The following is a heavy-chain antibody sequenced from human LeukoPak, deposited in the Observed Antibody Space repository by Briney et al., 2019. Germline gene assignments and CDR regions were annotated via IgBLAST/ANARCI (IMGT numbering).Heavy chain of an antibody. CDR3: ARRLTQYDCFDP. D-gene: IGHD2-2*01. CDR2: TYYRSTWYN. V-gene: IGHV6-1*01. J-gene: IGHJ5*02. CDR1: GDSVSSNSVT. Sequence: SQTLSLTCAISGDSVSSNSVTWNWIRQSPSRDLEWLGRTYYRSTWYNDYAVSVRGRITVNPDTSENQFSLHLNSVTPEDTAVYYCARRLTQYDCFDPWGQGILVTVSS.